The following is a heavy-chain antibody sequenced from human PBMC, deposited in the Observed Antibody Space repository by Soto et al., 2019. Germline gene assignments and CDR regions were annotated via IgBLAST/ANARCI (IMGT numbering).Heavy chain of an antibody. CDR3: ARMNVDSYQFDYAMEV. J-gene: IGHJ6*02. CDR1: GFSLTTGKMG. V-gene: IGHV2-26*01. D-gene: IGHD4-17*01. Sequence: SGPTLVNSTQTLTLTCTVSGFSLTTGKMGVSWIRQPPGKALEWLAHIFSDNERSYSTSLQGRLTISKDTSGSQVVLSMTNVDTVDTATYYCARMNVDSYQFDYAMEVWG. CDR2: IFSDNER.